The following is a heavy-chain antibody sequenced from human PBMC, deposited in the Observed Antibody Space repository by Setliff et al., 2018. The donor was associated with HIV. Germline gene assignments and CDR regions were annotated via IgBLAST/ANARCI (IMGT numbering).Heavy chain of an antibody. J-gene: IGHJ6*03. CDR2: IYFNGIT. Sequence: SETLSLTCSVSGDSVSSRSYYWGWIRQSPGKGLEWIGSIYFNGITHDNPSLKSRVTMSVDKSKNHFSLNLSSVTAADTAVYYCARSAYYYYYMDVWGKGTTVTVSS. CDR1: GDSVSSRSYY. V-gene: IGHV4-39*07. CDR3: ARSAYYYYYMDV.